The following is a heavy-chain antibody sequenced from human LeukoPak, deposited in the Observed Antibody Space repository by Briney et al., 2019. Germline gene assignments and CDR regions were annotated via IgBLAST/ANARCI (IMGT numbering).Heavy chain of an antibody. V-gene: IGHV4-34*01. CDR2: INHSGST. J-gene: IGHJ4*02. Sequence: SETLSLTCAVYGGSFSGYYWSWIRQPPGKGLEWIGEINHSGSTNYNPSLKSRVTISVDTSKNQFSLKLSSVTAADTAVYYCARGAKDSGDRFDYWGQGTLVTVSS. CDR3: ARGAKDSGDRFDY. D-gene: IGHD4-17*01. CDR1: GGSFSGYY.